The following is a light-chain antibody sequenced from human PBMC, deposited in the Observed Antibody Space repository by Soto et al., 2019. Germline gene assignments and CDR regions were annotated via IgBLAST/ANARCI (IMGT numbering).Light chain of an antibody. CDR1: SSDVGGYDL. Sequence: QSALTQPASVSGSPGQSITISCSGTSSDVGGYDLVSWYQQHPAKAPKLVIYEVNNRPSGVSNRFSGSKSGNTASLTISGLQTEDEADYYCSSYTINSTLVFGGGTKLTVL. J-gene: IGLJ3*02. CDR3: SSYTINSTLV. CDR2: EVN. V-gene: IGLV2-14*01.